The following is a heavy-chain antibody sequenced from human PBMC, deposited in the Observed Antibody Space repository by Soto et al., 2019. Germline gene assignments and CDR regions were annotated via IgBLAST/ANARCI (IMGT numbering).Heavy chain of an antibody. D-gene: IGHD3-10*01. J-gene: IGHJ4*02. CDR2: IYYSGNT. V-gene: IGHV4-39*01. CDR3: ARVYGSGIYYFDY. Sequence: SETLSLTCTVSGDSITNAAYYWGWIRQPPGKGLECIGIIYYSGNTYYRPSLKSRVTMSVDTSKNQFSLKLTSVTAADTSMYYCARVYGSGIYYFDYWGQGALVTVSS. CDR1: GDSITNAAYY.